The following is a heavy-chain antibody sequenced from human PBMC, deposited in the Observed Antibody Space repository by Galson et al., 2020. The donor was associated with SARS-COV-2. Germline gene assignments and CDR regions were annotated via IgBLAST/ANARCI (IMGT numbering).Heavy chain of an antibody. CDR2: IHPNNGDT. CDR1: GYTFTNYL. J-gene: IGHJ4*02. V-gene: IGHV1-2*02. D-gene: IGHD4-17*01. CDR3: AREGYYDVYYGDYKTFDY. Sequence: GASVKVSCKASGYTFTNYLVHWVRQAPGQGLEWMGCIHPNNGDTTYAQKFQGRVTMTRDTSINTAYMELSSLRSDDTALYYCAREGYYDVYYGDYKTFDYWGQATLVTISS.